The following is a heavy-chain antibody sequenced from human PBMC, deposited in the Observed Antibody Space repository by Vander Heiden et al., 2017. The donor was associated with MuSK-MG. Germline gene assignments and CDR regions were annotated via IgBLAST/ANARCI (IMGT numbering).Heavy chain of an antibody. CDR1: GYTFTSYY. J-gene: IGHJ4*02. CDR3: VRVVEMATTIN. D-gene: IGHD1-1*01. Sequence: QVQLVQSGAEVKKAGASVQVSCKASGYTFTSYYMHWVRQAPGQGLEWMGIINTSGGSTSYAQKFQGRVTMTRDTATSTVYIELRSVSSEDTAVYCGVRVVEMATTINWGQGTLVTVAS. V-gene: IGHV1-46*01. CDR2: INTSGGST.